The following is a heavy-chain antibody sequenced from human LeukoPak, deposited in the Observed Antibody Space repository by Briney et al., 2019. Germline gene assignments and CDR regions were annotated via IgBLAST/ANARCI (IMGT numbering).Heavy chain of an antibody. V-gene: IGHV3-66*01. D-gene: IGHD6-19*01. Sequence: GGSLRLSCAASEFSVGSNYMTWVRQAPGKGLEWVSLIYSGGSTYYADSVKGRFTISRDNAKNSLYLQMNSLRAEDTAVYYCIVLAVAGTLGFDYWGQGTLVTVSS. J-gene: IGHJ4*02. CDR1: EFSVGSNY. CDR2: IYSGGST. CDR3: IVLAVAGTLGFDY.